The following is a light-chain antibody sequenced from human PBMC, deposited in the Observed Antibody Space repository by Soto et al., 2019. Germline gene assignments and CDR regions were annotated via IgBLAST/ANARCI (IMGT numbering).Light chain of an antibody. V-gene: IGKV3-15*01. CDR2: GAS. CDR1: QSVSIN. Sequence: EIVMTQSPATLSVSPGDRATLSCRASQSVSINLAWYQQKPGQAPRLLIYGASTRATGVPGRFSGSGSGTEFTLTISALQSEDFAVYYCQQYNDWPPRTFGQGTK. J-gene: IGKJ1*01. CDR3: QQYNDWPPRT.